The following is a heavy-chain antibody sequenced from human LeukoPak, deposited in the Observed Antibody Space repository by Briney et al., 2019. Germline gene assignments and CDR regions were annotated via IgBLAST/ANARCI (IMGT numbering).Heavy chain of an antibody. V-gene: IGHV1-2*02. Sequence: ASVKVSCKASGYTFTGYYVHWVRQAPGQGLEWMGWINPNSGGTNYAQKFQGRVTMTRDTSISTAYMELSRLRSDDTAVYYCARDWDSGSYFDDYWGQGTLVTVSS. CDR1: GYTFTGYY. J-gene: IGHJ4*02. D-gene: IGHD1-26*01. CDR2: INPNSGGT. CDR3: ARDWDSGSYFDDY.